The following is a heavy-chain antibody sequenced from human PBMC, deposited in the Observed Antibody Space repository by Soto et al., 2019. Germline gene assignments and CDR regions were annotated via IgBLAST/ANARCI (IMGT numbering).Heavy chain of an antibody. CDR1: GFTFSSYS. V-gene: IGHV3-21*01. D-gene: IGHD5-18*01. CDR2: ISSSSSYI. CDR3: ARDGGYSDGHDY. Sequence: EVQLVESGGGLVKPGGSLRLSCAASGFTFSSYSMNWVRQAPGKGLEWVSSISSSSSYIYYADSVKGRFTISRDNAKNSLYLQMNSLRAEDTAVYYCARDGGYSDGHDYWGQGTLVTVSS. J-gene: IGHJ4*02.